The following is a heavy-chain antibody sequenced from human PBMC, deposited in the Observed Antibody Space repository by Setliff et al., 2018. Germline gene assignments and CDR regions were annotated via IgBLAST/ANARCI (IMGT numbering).Heavy chain of an antibody. Sequence: SETLSLTCAVYGGSFNSYYWSWIRQPPGKGLEWIGEINQSGSTNYNPSLKSRVTMSVDTSKNQFSLKLSSVTAADTAVYYCARQSVRGLADNNWFDPWGQGTLVTVSS. V-gene: IGHV4-34*01. J-gene: IGHJ5*02. D-gene: IGHD2-15*01. CDR1: GGSFNSYY. CDR3: ARQSVRGLADNNWFDP. CDR2: INQSGST.